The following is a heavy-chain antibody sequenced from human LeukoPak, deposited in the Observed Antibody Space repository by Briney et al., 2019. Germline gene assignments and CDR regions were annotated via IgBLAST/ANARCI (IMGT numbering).Heavy chain of an antibody. CDR2: ISYDGSNK. Sequence: GGSLRLSCAASGFTFSSYAMHWVRQAPGKGLEWVAVISYDGSNKYYADSVKGRFTISRDNSKNTLYLQMNSLRAEDTAVYYCAREWYIVVVTAIHPSGFDYWGQGALVTVSS. CDR1: GFTFSSYA. CDR3: AREWYIVVVTAIHPSGFDY. V-gene: IGHV3-30*04. J-gene: IGHJ4*02. D-gene: IGHD2-21*02.